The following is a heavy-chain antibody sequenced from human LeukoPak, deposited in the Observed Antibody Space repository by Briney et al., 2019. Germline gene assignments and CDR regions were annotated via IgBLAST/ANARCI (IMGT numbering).Heavy chain of an antibody. CDR3: AKLAVGATTGQVIDY. D-gene: IGHD1-26*01. J-gene: IGHJ4*02. CDR1: GFTFSSYA. V-gene: IGHV3-23*01. Sequence: GGSLRLSCAASGFTFSSYAMSWDRQAPGKGLEWVSAISGSGGSTYYADSVKGRFTISRDNSKNTLYLQMNSLRAEDTAVYYCAKLAVGATTGQVIDYWGQGTLVTVSS. CDR2: ISGSGGST.